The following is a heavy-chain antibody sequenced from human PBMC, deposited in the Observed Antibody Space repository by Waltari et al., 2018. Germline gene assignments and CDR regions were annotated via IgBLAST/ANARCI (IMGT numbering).Heavy chain of an antibody. CDR2: MNHNRVT. D-gene: IGHD6-19*01. V-gene: IGHV4-34*01. CDR1: GGSFSGYY. J-gene: IGHJ6*02. Sequence: QVQLQQWGAGLLKPSETLSLTCAVYGGSFSGYYWSWIRQPPGKGLEWIGEMNHNRVTQYKPALKSRVTVSVGTSKNQFSLNLSSVTAADTAVYFCARRAGQGIGPKYHFYGIDVWGQGTTVTVSS. CDR3: ARRAGQGIGPKYHFYGIDV.